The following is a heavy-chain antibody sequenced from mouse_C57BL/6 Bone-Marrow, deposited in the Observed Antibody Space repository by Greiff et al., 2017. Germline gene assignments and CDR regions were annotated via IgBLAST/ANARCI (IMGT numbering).Heavy chain of an antibody. J-gene: IGHJ2*01. CDR1: GYTFTSYW. CDR3: ARFLYDYGSSSDY. V-gene: IGHV1-64*01. Sequence: VQLQQPGAELVKPGASVKLSCKASGYTFTSYWMHWVKQRPGQGLEWIGMIHPNSGSTNYNEKFKSKATLTVDKSASTAYMQLSSLKSEDSAVYYCARFLYDYGSSSDYWGQGTTLTVSS. D-gene: IGHD1-1*01. CDR2: IHPNSGST.